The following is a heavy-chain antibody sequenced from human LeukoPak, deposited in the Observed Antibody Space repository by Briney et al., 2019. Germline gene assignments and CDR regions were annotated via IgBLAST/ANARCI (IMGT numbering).Heavy chain of an antibody. J-gene: IGHJ4*02. CDR3: ARAYYYDSSGYYYDY. D-gene: IGHD3-22*01. CDR2: IIPILGIA. Sequence: SVKVSCKASGGTFSSYAISWVRQAPGQGLEWMGRIIPILGIANYAQKFQGRVTITADKSTSTAYMELSSLRSEDTAVYYCARAYYYDSSGYYYDYWGQGTLVAVSS. CDR1: GGTFSSYA. V-gene: IGHV1-69*04.